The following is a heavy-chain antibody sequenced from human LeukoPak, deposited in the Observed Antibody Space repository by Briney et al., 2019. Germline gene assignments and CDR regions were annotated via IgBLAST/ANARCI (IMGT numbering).Heavy chain of an antibody. J-gene: IGHJ4*02. D-gene: IGHD2-2*01. Sequence: SETLSLTCAVYGGSFSGYYWSWIRQPPGKGLEWIGETNHSGSTNYNPSLKSRVTISVDTSKNQFSLKLSSVTAADTAVYYCARVPAMTKIALIDYWGQGTLVTVSS. CDR3: ARVPAMTKIALIDY. CDR1: GGSFSGYY. CDR2: TNHSGST. V-gene: IGHV4-34*01.